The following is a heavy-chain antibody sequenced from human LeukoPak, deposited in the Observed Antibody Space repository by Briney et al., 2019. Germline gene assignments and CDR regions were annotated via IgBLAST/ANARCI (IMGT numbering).Heavy chain of an antibody. J-gene: IGHJ5*02. V-gene: IGHV4-38-2*02. Sequence: PSETLSLTCTVSGYSISSGYYWAWIRQSPGKGLEWIGSIYHSGTTYYNPSLKSRVTISVDTSKNQFSLKLTSVTAADTAVYYCTKSGGSGWGQNWFDPWDQGTLVTVSS. CDR1: GYSISSGYY. CDR2: IYHSGTT. D-gene: IGHD3-10*01. CDR3: TKSGGSGWGQNWFDP.